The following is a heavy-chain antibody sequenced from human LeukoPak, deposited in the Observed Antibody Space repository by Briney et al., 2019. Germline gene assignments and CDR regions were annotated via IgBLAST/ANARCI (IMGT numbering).Heavy chain of an antibody. Sequence: PSETLSLTCTVSGGSISSGSYYWSWIRQPAGKGLEWIGRIYTSGSTNYSPSLKSRVTISVDTSKNQFSLKLSSVTAADTAVYYCARDREYCSGGSCYSFDYWGQGTLVTVSS. D-gene: IGHD2-15*01. V-gene: IGHV4-61*02. J-gene: IGHJ4*02. CDR1: GGSISSGSYY. CDR2: IYTSGST. CDR3: ARDREYCSGGSCYSFDY.